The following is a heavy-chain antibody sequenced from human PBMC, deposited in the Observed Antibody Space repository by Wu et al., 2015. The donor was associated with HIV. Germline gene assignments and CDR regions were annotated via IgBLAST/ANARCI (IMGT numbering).Heavy chain of an antibody. V-gene: IGHV1-69*05. CDR1: GDTFSTYG. J-gene: IGHJ4*02. D-gene: IGHD3-16*01. CDR3: ATHRRLGTGGFFDY. Sequence: QVQLVQSGAEVQKPGSSVRVSCKASGDTFSTYGISWVRQAPGQGLEWMGAIIPIFDTPNFPQKFQGRVTITTDESTSSAYMELSSLSSEDTAVYYCATHRRLGTGGFFDYWGQGTLVTVSS. CDR2: IIPIFDTP.